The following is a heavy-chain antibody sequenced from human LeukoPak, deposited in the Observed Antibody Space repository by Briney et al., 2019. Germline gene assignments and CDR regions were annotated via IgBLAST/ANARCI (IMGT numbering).Heavy chain of an antibody. V-gene: IGHV1-3*03. CDR1: GYTFTDYA. Sequence: GASVKVSCKASGYTFTDYAMQWVRQAPGQSLEWMGWINAGNGKTRYSEDFQGRVTITRDTPASTAYMELSSLRSEGMAVYYCARENLYSGYENDYWGQGTLVTVSS. J-gene: IGHJ4*02. D-gene: IGHD5-12*01. CDR2: INAGNGKT. CDR3: ARENLYSGYENDY.